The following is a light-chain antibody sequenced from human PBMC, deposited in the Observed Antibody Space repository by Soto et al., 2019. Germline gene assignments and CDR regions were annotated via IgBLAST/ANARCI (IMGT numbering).Light chain of an antibody. V-gene: IGKV3-15*01. J-gene: IGKJ4*01. CDR2: GAS. Sequence: EIVMTQSPVTLSVSPGERATLPCRASQSVSSSLAWYQQKPGQTPRILIYGASTRATGIPARFSGSGSGTEGPLAVSSLQSEDFAVYYCQQYNEWPDSFGGWTKVEIK. CDR1: QSVSSS. CDR3: QQYNEWPDS.